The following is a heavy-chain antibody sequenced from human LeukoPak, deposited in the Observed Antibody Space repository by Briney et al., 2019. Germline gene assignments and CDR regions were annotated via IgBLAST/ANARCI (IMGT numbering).Heavy chain of an antibody. CDR1: GYSISSGYY. D-gene: IGHD5-18*01. J-gene: IGHJ4*02. CDR2: IYHSGST. Sequence: SETLSLTCAVSGYSISSGYYWGWIRQPPGKGLEWIGSIYHSGSTYYNPSLKSRVTISVDTSKNQFSLKLSSVTAADTAVYYGATIDTAMVSFDYWGQGTLVTVSS. CDR3: ATIDTAMVSFDY. V-gene: IGHV4-38-2*01.